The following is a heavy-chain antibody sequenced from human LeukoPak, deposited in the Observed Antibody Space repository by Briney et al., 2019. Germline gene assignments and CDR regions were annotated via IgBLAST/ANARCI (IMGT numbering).Heavy chain of an antibody. Sequence: PGRSLRLSCAASGFTFSSYGMHWVRQAPGKGLEWVAVISYDGSNKYYADSVKGRFTISRDNSKNTLYLQMNSLRAEDTAVYYCAAAPWGDILTGDYTHEYWGQGTLVTVSS. J-gene: IGHJ4*02. V-gene: IGHV3-30*03. CDR3: AAAPWGDILTGDYTHEY. D-gene: IGHD3-9*01. CDR2: ISYDGSNK. CDR1: GFTFSSYG.